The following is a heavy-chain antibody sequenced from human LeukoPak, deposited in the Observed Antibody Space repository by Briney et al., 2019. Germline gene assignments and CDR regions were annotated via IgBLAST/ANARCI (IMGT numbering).Heavy chain of an antibody. CDR1: GGSISSYY. J-gene: IGHJ4*02. CDR3: AAYYYDSSGYLG. Sequence: SETLSLTCTVSGGSISSYYWSWIRQPAGKGLEWIGRIYTSGSTNYNPSLKSRVTISVDKSKNQFSLKLSSVTAADTAVYYCAAYYYDSSGYLGCGQGTLVTVSS. D-gene: IGHD3-22*01. V-gene: IGHV4-4*07. CDR2: IYTSGST.